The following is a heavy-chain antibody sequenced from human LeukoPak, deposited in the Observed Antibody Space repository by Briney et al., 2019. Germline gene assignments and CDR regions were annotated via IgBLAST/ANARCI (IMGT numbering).Heavy chain of an antibody. J-gene: IGHJ4*02. Sequence: SETLSLTCTVSGGSISSSSYYWGWFRQPPGKGLEWIGSIYYSGSTYYNPSLKSRVTISVDTSKNQFSLKLSSVTAADTAVYYCARRWYYYGSGSYSKFDYWGQGTLVTVSS. D-gene: IGHD3-10*01. V-gene: IGHV4-39*01. CDR2: IYYSGST. CDR3: ARRWYYYGSGSYSKFDY. CDR1: GGSISSSSYY.